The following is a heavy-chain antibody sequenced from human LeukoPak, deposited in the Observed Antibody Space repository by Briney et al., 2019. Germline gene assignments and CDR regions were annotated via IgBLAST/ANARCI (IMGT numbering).Heavy chain of an antibody. D-gene: IGHD2-2*01. CDR3: ARDYCSSTSCYYYYYGMDV. CDR1: GYTFTGYY. J-gene: IGHJ6*02. Sequence: SVKVSCKASGYTFTGYYMHWVRQAPGQGLEWMGRIIPILGIANYAQKFQGRVTITADKSTSTAYMELSSLRSEDTAVYYCARDYCSSTSCYYYYYGMDVWGQGTTVTVSS. V-gene: IGHV1-69*04. CDR2: IIPILGIA.